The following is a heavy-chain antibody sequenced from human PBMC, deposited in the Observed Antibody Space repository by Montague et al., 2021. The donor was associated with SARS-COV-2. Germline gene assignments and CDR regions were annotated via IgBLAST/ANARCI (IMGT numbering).Heavy chain of an antibody. CDR3: ARESGYSSGWRYYYVTDV. D-gene: IGHD6-19*01. V-gene: IGHV4-4*07. CDR1: GGSISNYY. J-gene: IGHJ6*02. CDR2: LYTSGST. Sequence: SETLSLTCTVSGGSISNYYWSWIRQPAGKGLEWIGRLYTSGSTTSNHSLKSRVAMSVDTSKNQFSLNVTSVTAADTAIYYCARESGYSSGWRYYYVTDVWGQGTTVTVS.